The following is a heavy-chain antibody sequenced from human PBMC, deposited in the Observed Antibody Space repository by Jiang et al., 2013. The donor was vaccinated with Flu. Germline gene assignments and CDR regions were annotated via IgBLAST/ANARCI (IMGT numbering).Heavy chain of an antibody. CDR2: IWYDGSNK. J-gene: IGHJ4*02. CDR3: ARDGETEYYFDY. CDR1: GFTFSSYG. V-gene: IGHV3-33*01. D-gene: IGHD4-17*01. Sequence: SGGGVVQPGRSLRLSCAASGFTFSSYGMHWVRQAPGKGLEWVAVIWYDGSNKYYADSVKGRFTISRDNSKNTLYLQMNSLRAEDTAVYYCARDGETEYYFDYWGQGTLVTVSS.